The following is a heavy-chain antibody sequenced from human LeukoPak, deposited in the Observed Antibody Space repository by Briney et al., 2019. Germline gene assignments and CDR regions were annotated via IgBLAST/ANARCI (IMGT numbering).Heavy chain of an antibody. CDR2: IYYSGST. CDR3: ARLSVDYDYVWGTYRYMDY. Sequence: SSETLSLTCTVSGGSISSYYWSWIRQPPGKGLEWIGFIYYSGSTNYNPSLKSRVTISVDTSKNQFSLKLSSVTAADTGVYYCARLSVDYDYVWGTYRYMDYWGQGTLVTVSS. J-gene: IGHJ4*02. V-gene: IGHV4-59*08. CDR1: GGSISSYY. D-gene: IGHD3-16*02.